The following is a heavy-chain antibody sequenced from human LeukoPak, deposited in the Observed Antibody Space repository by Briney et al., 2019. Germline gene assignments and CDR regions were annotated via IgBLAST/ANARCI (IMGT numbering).Heavy chain of an antibody. CDR2: IYYSGST. J-gene: IGHJ4*02. V-gene: IGHV4-59*12. D-gene: IGHD5-18*01. Sequence: NPSETLSLTCTVSGGSISSYYWSWIRQPPGKGLEWIGYIYYSGSTNYNPSLKSRVTISVDTSKNQFSLKLSSVTAADTAVYYCAAYSYGCFDYWGQGTLVTVSS. CDR1: GGSISSYY. CDR3: AAYSYGCFDY.